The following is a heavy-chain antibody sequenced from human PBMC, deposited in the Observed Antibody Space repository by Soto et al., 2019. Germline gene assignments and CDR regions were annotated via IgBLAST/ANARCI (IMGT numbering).Heavy chain of an antibody. CDR1: GGSISSSSYY. CDR3: ARLNGDPDY. CDR2: IYYSGST. D-gene: IGHD7-27*01. V-gene: IGHV4-39*07. J-gene: IGHJ4*02. Sequence: SETLSLTCTVSGGSISSSSYYWGWIRQPPGKGLEWIGSIYYSGSTYYNPSLKSRVAISVDRSKNQFSLKLNSVTAADTAVYYCARLNGDPDYWGQGILVPVSS.